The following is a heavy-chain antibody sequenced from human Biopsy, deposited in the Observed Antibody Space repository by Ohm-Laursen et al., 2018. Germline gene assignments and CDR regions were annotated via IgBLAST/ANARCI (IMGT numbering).Heavy chain of an antibody. Sequence: SSVKVSCKPSGYTFTTYYIHWVRQAPGQGLEWMGIINPGGNSTAYTQNFQGRVTMTWDTSTTTVYMELSSLRSEDTAVYYCARGGGYNWNNGWFDPWGQGTLVTVSS. J-gene: IGHJ5*02. CDR2: INPGGNST. CDR1: GYTFTTYY. D-gene: IGHD1/OR15-1a*01. CDR3: ARGGGYNWNNGWFDP. V-gene: IGHV1-46*01.